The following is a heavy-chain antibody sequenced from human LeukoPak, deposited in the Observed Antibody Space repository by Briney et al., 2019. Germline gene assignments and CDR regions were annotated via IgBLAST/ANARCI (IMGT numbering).Heavy chain of an antibody. CDR1: GGSISSGNYY. CDR2: IYYSGST. J-gene: IGHJ4*02. CDR3: ARRGSTGTTTVDY. D-gene: IGHD1-1*01. Sequence: SQTLSLTCTVSGGSISSGNYYWSWIRQPPGKGLEWIGYIYYSGSTSYNPSLKSRVTISVATSKNQFSLNLNSVTAADTAVYYCARRGSTGTTTVDYWGQGTLVTVSS. V-gene: IGHV4-30-4*01.